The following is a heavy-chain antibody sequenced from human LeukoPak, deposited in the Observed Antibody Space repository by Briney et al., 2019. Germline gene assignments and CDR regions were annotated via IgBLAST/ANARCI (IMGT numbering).Heavy chain of an antibody. V-gene: IGHV1-2*02. CDR1: EYTFTAYY. CDR2: INPRSGGT. J-gene: IGHJ4*02. D-gene: IGHD3-10*01. Sequence: ASVKVSCTASEYTFTAYYVHWVRQAPGQGLEWMGWINPRSGGTNYAQKFLGRVIMSRDTSISTAYVDLRRLRSDDTAVYYCARDWAFGDLFLPYWGQGTLVTVSS. CDR3: ARDWAFGDLFLPY.